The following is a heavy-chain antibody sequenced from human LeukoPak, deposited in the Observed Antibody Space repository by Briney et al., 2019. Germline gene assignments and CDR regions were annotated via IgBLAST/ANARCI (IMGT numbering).Heavy chain of an antibody. CDR3: AKDLFEEAAYGSGSYYRGYFDY. CDR2: ISGSGGST. Sequence: PGGSLRLSCAASGFTFSSYAMSWVRQAPGKGLEWVSAISGSGGSTYYADSVKGRFTISRDNSKNTLYLQMNSLRAEDTAVYYCAKDLFEEAAYGSGSYYRGYFDYWGQGTLVTVSS. J-gene: IGHJ4*02. D-gene: IGHD3-10*01. V-gene: IGHV3-23*01. CDR1: GFTFSSYA.